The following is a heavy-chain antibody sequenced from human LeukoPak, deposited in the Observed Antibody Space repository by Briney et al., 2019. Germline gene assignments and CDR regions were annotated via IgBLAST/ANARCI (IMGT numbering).Heavy chain of an antibody. CDR2: IKHSGST. V-gene: IGHV4-34*01. D-gene: IGHD2-8*01. Sequence: PSQTLSLTCAVYGRSFSGYYRGWISPPPRNGIEWIGEIKHSGSTNYSPSLKSRVTISVDTSKNQCSLKLSSVTAADTAVYYCARTPYCTNGVCAGYFDYWGQGTLVTVSS. J-gene: IGHJ4*02. CDR3: ARTPYCTNGVCAGYFDY. CDR1: GRSFSGYY.